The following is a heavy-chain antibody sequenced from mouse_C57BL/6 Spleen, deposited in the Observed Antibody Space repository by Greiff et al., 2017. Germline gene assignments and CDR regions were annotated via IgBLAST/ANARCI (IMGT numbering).Heavy chain of an antibody. CDR1: GYAFSSSW. CDR3: ARAGTGMDY. V-gene: IGHV1-82*01. Sequence: QVQLQQSGPELVKPGASVKISCKASGYAFSSSWMNWVKQRPGKGLEWIGRIYPGDGDTNYTGKFKGKATLTADTSSSTAYMQLSSLTSEDAAVYSGARAGTGMDYWGQGTSVTVSS. J-gene: IGHJ4*01. CDR2: IYPGDGDT. D-gene: IGHD4-1*01.